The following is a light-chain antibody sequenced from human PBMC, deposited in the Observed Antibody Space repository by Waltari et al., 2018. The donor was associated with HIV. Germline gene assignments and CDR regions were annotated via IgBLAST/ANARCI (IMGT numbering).Light chain of an antibody. CDR1: QSISNW. CDR2: KAS. CDR3: QQYNSYSMYT. V-gene: IGKV1-5*03. Sequence: DIQMTQSPSTLSASVGASVTITCRTNQSISNWLAWYQQKPGKAPKLLIYKASRLESGVPSRFSGSGSGTEFTLTISSLQPEDFATYYCQQYNSYSMYTFGQGTKLEIK. J-gene: IGKJ2*01.